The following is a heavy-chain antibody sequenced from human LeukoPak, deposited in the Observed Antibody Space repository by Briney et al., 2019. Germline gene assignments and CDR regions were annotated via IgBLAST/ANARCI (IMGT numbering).Heavy chain of an antibody. J-gene: IGHJ6*03. Sequence: ASVKVSCKASGYTFTGYYMHWVRQAPGQGLEWMGWINPNSGGTNYAQKFQGRVTMTTDTSTSTAYMELRSLRSDDTAVYYCARDHYYGSGSYYNPAPWYYVDVWGKGTTVTVSS. V-gene: IGHV1-2*02. CDR1: GYTFTGYY. CDR2: INPNSGGT. D-gene: IGHD3-10*01. CDR3: ARDHYYGSGSYYNPAPWYYVDV.